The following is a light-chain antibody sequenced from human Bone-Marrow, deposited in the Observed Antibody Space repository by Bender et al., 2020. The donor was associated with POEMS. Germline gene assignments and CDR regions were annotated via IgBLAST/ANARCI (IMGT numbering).Light chain of an antibody. Sequence: QSALTQPASVSGSPGQSITISCSSSSSDVSDYKYVSWHQQHPGKAPKLVIFDVNNRPSGISDRFSGSKSDNTASLTISGLQAEDEADYYCSSYTITSSVVFGSGTRVFV. CDR1: SSDVSDYKY. J-gene: IGLJ1*01. V-gene: IGLV2-14*03. CDR2: DVN. CDR3: SSYTITSSVV.